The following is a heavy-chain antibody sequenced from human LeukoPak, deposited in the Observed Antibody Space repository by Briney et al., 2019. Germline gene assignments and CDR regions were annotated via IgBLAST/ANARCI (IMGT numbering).Heavy chain of an antibody. V-gene: IGHV3-30*18. D-gene: IGHD6-19*01. J-gene: IGHJ4*02. CDR2: ISYDGSDK. Sequence: GGSLRLSCAASRFTFNYYAMHWVRQAPGKGLEWVAVISYDGSDKYYADSVKGRFTIFRDNSKNTLYLQMNSLRAEDTAVYYCAKDLRGSGWYYFDYWGQGTLVTVSS. CDR3: AKDLRGSGWYYFDY. CDR1: RFTFNYYA.